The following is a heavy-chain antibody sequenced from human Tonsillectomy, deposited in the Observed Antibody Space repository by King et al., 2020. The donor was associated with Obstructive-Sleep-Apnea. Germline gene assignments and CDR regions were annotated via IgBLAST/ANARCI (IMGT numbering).Heavy chain of an antibody. CDR3: AKGEWDSLKIAVAGTGVDY. V-gene: IGHV3-30*18. J-gene: IGHJ4*02. CDR1: GFTFSSYG. CDR2: ISYDGSNK. Sequence: VQLVESGGGVVQPGRSLRLSCAASGFTFSSYGMHWVRQAPGKGLEWVAVISYDGSNKYYADSVKGRFTISRDNSKNTLYLQMNSLRAEDTAVYYCAKGEWDSLKIAVAGTGVDYWGQGTLVTVSS. D-gene: IGHD6-19*01.